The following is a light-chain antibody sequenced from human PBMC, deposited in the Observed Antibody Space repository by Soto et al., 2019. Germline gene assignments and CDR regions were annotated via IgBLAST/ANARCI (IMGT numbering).Light chain of an antibody. CDR1: QSIGIW. Sequence: IQMTQSPSTLSASVGDRVAITCRASQSIGIWLAWYQQKPGNAPRFLIYKASSLESGVPSRFSGSGYGTEFTLTISSLQPDDFATYDCQQYNDYSWTFGQGTKVESK. CDR2: KAS. J-gene: IGKJ1*01. CDR3: QQYNDYSWT. V-gene: IGKV1-5*03.